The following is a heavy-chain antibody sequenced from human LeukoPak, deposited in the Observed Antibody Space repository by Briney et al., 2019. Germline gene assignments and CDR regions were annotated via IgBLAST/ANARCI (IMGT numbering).Heavy chain of an antibody. CDR2: IYYSGST. CDR3: ARQGLWFGESPDY. V-gene: IGHV4-39*01. D-gene: IGHD3-10*01. CDR1: GYSISTSPYY. Sequence: SETLSLTCAVSGYSISTSPYYWGWIRQPPGKGLEWIGSIYYSGSTYYNPSLKSRVTISVDTSKNQFSLKLSSVTAADTAVYYCARQGLWFGESPDYWGQGTLVTVSS. J-gene: IGHJ4*02.